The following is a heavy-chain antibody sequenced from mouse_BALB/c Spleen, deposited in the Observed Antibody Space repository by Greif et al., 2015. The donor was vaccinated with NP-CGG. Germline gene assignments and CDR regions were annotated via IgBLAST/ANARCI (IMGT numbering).Heavy chain of an antibody. D-gene: IGHD1-2*01. CDR3: ARGGGTTAPFAY. CDR2: ISNDGSN. V-gene: IGHV3-6*02. Sequence: EVKLMDSGPGLVKPSQSLSLTCSVTGYSITSGYYWNWIRQFPGNKLEWVGYISNDGSNNYNPSLKNRISITRDTSKNQFFLKLNSVTTEDTATYYCARGGGTTAPFAYWGQGTLVTVSA. J-gene: IGHJ3*01. CDR1: GYSITSGYY.